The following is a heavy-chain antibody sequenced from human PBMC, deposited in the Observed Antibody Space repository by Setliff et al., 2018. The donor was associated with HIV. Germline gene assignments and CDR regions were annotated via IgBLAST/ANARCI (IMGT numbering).Heavy chain of an antibody. CDR1: GGSFSAYH. Sequence: SETLSLTCAVYGGSFSAYHWSWIRQTPGKGLEWLGEINHNGSTAYNLALESRVSMSIDTSKNQFSLELTSVTAADTAIYYCARGRDYTGSWFRPFYLDFWGHGNLVTVS. J-gene: IGHJ4*01. V-gene: IGHV4-34*01. D-gene: IGHD3-3*01. CDR2: INHNGST. CDR3: ARGRDYTGSWFRPFYLDF.